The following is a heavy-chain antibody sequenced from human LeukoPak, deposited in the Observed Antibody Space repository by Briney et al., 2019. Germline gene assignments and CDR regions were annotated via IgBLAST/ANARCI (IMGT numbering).Heavy chain of an antibody. CDR2: IYPGDSDT. D-gene: IGHD4-17*01. J-gene: IGHJ4*02. CDR1: GYSFTSYW. Sequence: GGSLKISCKGSGYSFTSYWIGWVRQMPGKGREWMGIIYPGDSDTRYSPSFQGQVTISAGKSISTSYLQWSSLKASDTAMYYCARSVYYGDPRYFDYWGQGTLVTVSS. V-gene: IGHV5-51*01. CDR3: ARSVYYGDPRYFDY.